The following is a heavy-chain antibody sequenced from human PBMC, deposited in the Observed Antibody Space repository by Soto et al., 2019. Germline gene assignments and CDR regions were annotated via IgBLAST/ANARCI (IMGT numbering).Heavy chain of an antibody. CDR3: ATDVWSGYYFHKLDAFDI. Sequence: GASVKVSCKVSGYTLTELSMHWVRQAPGKGLEWMGGFDPEDGETIYAQKFQGRVTMTEDTSTDTAYMELSSLRSEDTAVYYCATDVWSGYYFHKLDAFDIWGQGTMVTVSS. V-gene: IGHV1-24*01. D-gene: IGHD3-3*01. CDR2: FDPEDGET. J-gene: IGHJ3*02. CDR1: GYTLTELS.